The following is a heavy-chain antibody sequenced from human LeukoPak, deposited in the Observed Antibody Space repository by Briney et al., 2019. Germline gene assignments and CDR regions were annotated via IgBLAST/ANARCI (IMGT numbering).Heavy chain of an antibody. CDR1: GFTFSSDS. V-gene: IGHV3-48*01. Sequence: GGSLRLACAASGFTFSSDSMNWVRQAPGKGLEWVSYIRYSGTTIYYADSVKGRFTISRDDAKNSLYLETHSLRAEDTAVYYCARDPHSLDYWGQGTLVTVSS. CDR3: ARDPHSLDY. J-gene: IGHJ4*02. CDR2: IRYSGTTI. D-gene: IGHD5-18*01.